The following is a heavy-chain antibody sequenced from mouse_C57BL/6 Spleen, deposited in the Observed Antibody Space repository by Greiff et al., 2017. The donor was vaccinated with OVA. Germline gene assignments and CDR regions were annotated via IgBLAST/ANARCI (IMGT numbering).Heavy chain of an antibody. CDR3: TRGLGLEYAMDY. CDR1: GFTFSDAW. Sequence: DVKLVESGGGLVQPGGSMKLSCAASGFTFSDAWMDWVRQSPEKGLEWVAEIRNKANNHATYYAESVKGRFTISRDDSKSSVYLQMNSLRAEDTGIYYCTRGLGLEYAMDYWGQGTSVTVSS. J-gene: IGHJ4*01. CDR2: IRNKANNHAT. D-gene: IGHD4-1*01. V-gene: IGHV6-6*01.